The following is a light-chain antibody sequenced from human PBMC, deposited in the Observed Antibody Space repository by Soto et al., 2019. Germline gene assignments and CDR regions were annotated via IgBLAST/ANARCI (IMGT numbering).Light chain of an antibody. V-gene: IGKV3-15*01. J-gene: IGKJ1*01. CDR3: QQYRSWPRT. CDR1: QSLDIN. CDR2: GAS. Sequence: EIVLTQSPATLSVSPGERVTLSCRASQSLDINLAWYQQKPGQAPRLLIYGASTRATDMPGRFSGRGAGAEFTLTISSLQSEDFEVHYCQQYRSWPRTFGQGTKVDIX.